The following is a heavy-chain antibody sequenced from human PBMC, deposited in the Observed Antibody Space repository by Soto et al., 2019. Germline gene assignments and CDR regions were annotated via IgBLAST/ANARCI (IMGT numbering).Heavy chain of an antibody. CDR2: VYSGGST. CDR3: AGGGTYTSAFFY. CDR1: GFTVSSKY. V-gene: IGHV3-66*01. D-gene: IGHD3-16*01. J-gene: IGHJ4*02. Sequence: PGGSLRLSCAASGFTVSSKYMSWVRQAPGKGLERVSVVYSGGSTNNADSVKGRFTISRDNSKNTLFLQMESLRAEDTAVYYCAGGGTYTSAFFYWGQGTLVTVSS.